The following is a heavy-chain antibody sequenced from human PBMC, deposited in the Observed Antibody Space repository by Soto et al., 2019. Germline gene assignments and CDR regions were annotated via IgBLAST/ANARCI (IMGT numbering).Heavy chain of an antibody. CDR1: GYTFTGYY. J-gene: IGHJ4*02. Sequence: ASVKVSCKASGYTFTGYYMHWVRQAPGQGLEWMGIINPSGGSTSYAQKFQGRVTMTRDTSKNQFSLKLSSVTAADTAVYYCASWVTYSSSSLTLDYWGQGTLVTVSS. CDR2: INPSGGST. CDR3: ASWVTYSSSSLTLDY. D-gene: IGHD6-6*01. V-gene: IGHV1-46*01.